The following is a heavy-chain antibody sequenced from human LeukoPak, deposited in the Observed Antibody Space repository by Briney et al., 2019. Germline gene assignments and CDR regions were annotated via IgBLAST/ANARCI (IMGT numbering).Heavy chain of an antibody. Sequence: QPGGSLRLSCAASGFTFGSYAMHWVRQAPGKGLEWVAVISYDGSNKYYADSVKGRFTISRDNSKNTLYLQMNSLRAEDTAVYYCARSSGDGSPDYWGQGTLVTVSS. CDR1: GFTFGSYA. D-gene: IGHD5-24*01. CDR3: ARSSGDGSPDY. V-gene: IGHV3-30-3*01. J-gene: IGHJ4*02. CDR2: ISYDGSNK.